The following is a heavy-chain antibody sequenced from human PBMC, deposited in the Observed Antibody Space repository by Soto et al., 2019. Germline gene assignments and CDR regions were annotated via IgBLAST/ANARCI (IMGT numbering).Heavy chain of an antibody. J-gene: IGHJ5*02. V-gene: IGHV1-3*01. CDR2: INAGNGNT. D-gene: IGHD5-12*01. CDR1: GYTSTSYA. Sequence: ASVKVSCKASGYTSTSYAMHWVRQAPGQRLEWMGWINAGNGNTKYSQKFQGRVTITRDTSASTAYMELSSLRSEDTAVYYCARGLGYRGYDTNWFDTWGQGTLVTVSS. CDR3: ARGLGYRGYDTNWFDT.